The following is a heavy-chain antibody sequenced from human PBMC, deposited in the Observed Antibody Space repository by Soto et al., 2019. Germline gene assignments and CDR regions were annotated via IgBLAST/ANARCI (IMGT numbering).Heavy chain of an antibody. CDR1: GGSISSDGYY. D-gene: IGHD2-15*01. J-gene: IGHJ4*01. CDR2: INYSGST. V-gene: IGHV4-31*03. CDR3: ARYCSGSICYKYFDS. Sequence: SETLSLTCTVSGGSISSDGYYWSWIRQHPGKGLEWIAYINYSGSTFYNPSLKSRVTTSVDTSQNQFSLKLSSVTAADTAVYYCARYCSGSICYKYFDSRAQRTPVPVSS.